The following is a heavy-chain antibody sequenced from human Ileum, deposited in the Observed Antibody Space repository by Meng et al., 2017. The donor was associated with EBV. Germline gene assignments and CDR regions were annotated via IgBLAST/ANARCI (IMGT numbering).Heavy chain of an antibody. Sequence: QITLKESGPTLVKPTQTLTLTCTFSGFSLSTSEVGVGWIRQPPGKALECLAIIYGDDEKRYSPSLESRLTVTKDTSKNQVVLTMTNMVPVDTATYYCARAAARPSDWFDPWGQGTLVTVSS. CDR3: ARAAARPSDWFDP. V-gene: IGHV2-5*02. D-gene: IGHD6-6*01. J-gene: IGHJ5*02. CDR1: GFSLSTSEVG. CDR2: IYGDDEK.